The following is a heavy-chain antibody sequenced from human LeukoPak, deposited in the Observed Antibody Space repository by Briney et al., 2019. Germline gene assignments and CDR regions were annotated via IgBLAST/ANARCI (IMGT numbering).Heavy chain of an antibody. CDR3: AREIVVAYGRISIDAFDI. Sequence: SGPTLVNPTQTLTLTCTFSGFSLSTSGMRVSWIRQPPGKALEWLARIDWDDDKFYSTSLKTRLTISKDTSKNQVVLTMTNMDPVDTATYYCAREIVVAYGRISIDAFDIWGQGTMVTVSS. CDR2: IDWDDDK. J-gene: IGHJ3*02. CDR1: GFSLSTSGMR. V-gene: IGHV2-70*04. D-gene: IGHD3-22*01.